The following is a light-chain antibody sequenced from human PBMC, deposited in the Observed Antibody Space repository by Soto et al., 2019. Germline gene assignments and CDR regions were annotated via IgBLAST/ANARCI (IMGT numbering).Light chain of an antibody. CDR3: QQSYSTPPA. CDR2: AAS. V-gene: IGKV1-39*01. Sequence: DIQMTQSPSTLSASVGDRVTITCRASQSISSYLNWYQQKPGKAPKLLIYAASSLQSGVPSRFSGSGSGTDFTLTISSLQPEDFATYYCQQSYSTPPAFGQVKRLEI. J-gene: IGKJ5*01. CDR1: QSISSY.